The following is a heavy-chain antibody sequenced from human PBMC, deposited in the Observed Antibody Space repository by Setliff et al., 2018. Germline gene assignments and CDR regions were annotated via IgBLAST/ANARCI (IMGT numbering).Heavy chain of an antibody. V-gene: IGHV3-30*04. CDR2: ISYDGSTK. CDR1: GFTFSSYA. J-gene: IGHJ6*02. D-gene: IGHD2-21*02. CDR3: ARNWATAQHYYYGMDV. Sequence: GGSLRLSCAASGFTFSSYAMHWVRQAPGKGLEWVAVISYDGSTKFYGDSVKGRFTISRDNSENTLYLQMNSLRAEDTAVYYCARNWATAQHYYYGMDVWGQGTTVTVSS.